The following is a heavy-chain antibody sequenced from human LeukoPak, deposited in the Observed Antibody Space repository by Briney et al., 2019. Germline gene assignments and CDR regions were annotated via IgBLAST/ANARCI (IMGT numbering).Heavy chain of an antibody. V-gene: IGHV4-59*01. CDR1: GGSISSYY. D-gene: IGHD1-26*01. CDR2: TYYSGSA. CDR3: ARVGREGTFDY. J-gene: IGHJ4*02. Sequence: SETLSLTCTVSGGSISSYYWSWIRQPPGKGLEWIGYTYYSGSANYNPSLKSRVTMSVDTSKNQFSLKLSSVTAADTAVYYCARVGREGTFDYWGQGTLVTVSS.